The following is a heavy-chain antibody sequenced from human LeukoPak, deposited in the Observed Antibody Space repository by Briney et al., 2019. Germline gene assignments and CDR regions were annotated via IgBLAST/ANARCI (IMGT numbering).Heavy chain of an antibody. V-gene: IGHV4-34*01. CDR3: ARGRQEVSMIVVVMTAVSYYLDV. J-gene: IGHJ6*03. Sequence: TPSETLSLTCAVYGGSFSGYYWTWIRQAPGKGLEWIGEINPSGRISYNPSLKSRLTISVGASKNQFSLNLRSLTAADTAVYYCARGRQEVSMIVVVMTAVSYYLDVWGKGTTVTVSS. CDR2: INPSGRI. D-gene: IGHD3-22*01. CDR1: GGSFSGYY.